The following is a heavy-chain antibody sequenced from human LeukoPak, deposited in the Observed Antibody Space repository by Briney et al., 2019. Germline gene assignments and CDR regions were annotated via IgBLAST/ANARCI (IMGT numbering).Heavy chain of an antibody. V-gene: IGHV3-43*01. CDR1: GFTFDDYS. J-gene: IGHJ3*02. CDR2: ISWNDDST. Sequence: GGSLRLSCAASGFTFDDYSMYWVRQAPGKGLEWVSLISWNDDSTYYADSVKGRFTISRDNSKNSLYLQMNSLRTEDTALYYCVKDRRGSDAFDIWGQGTMVTVSS. CDR3: VKDRRGSDAFDI. D-gene: IGHD3-10*01.